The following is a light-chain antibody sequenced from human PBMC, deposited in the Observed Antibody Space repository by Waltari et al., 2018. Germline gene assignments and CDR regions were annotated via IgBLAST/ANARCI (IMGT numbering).Light chain of an antibody. J-gene: IGLJ3*02. Sequence: QLVLTQSHSASASLGASVKLTCTLSSGHSTNIIAWLQQQPEKGPRFLMNVKSDGSHNKGVGFPDRFSGSSSGAERYLTISSLQSEDEADYYCQTGGHGTWVFGGGTRLTVL. CDR2: VKSDGSH. CDR1: SGHSTNI. CDR3: QTGGHGTWV. V-gene: IGLV4-69*01.